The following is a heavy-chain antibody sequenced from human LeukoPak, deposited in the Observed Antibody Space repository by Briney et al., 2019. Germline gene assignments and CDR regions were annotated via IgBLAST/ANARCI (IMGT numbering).Heavy chain of an antibody. D-gene: IGHD3-22*01. Sequence: PSETLPLTCTVSGYSISSGYYWGWIRQPPGKGLEWIGSIYHSGSTYYNPSLKSRVTISVDTSKNQFSLKLSSVTAADTAVYYCARAPHYYDSSGYAEEFDYWGQGTLVTVSS. CDR1: GYSISSGYY. J-gene: IGHJ4*02. CDR3: ARAPHYYDSSGYAEEFDY. CDR2: IYHSGST. V-gene: IGHV4-38-2*02.